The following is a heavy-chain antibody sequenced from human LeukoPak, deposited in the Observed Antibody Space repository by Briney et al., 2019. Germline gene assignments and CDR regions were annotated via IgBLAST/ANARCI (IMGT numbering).Heavy chain of an antibody. V-gene: IGHV5-51*01. J-gene: IGHJ4*02. CDR2: IYPADSDT. D-gene: IGHD1-1*01. CDR3: ARRDWNGQYYFDF. CDR1: GYSFTTYW. Sequence: GESLKISCKGSGYSFTTYWIAWVRQMHGKGLECMGIIYPADSDTRYSPSFQGQVTISADKSITTAYLQWSSLKASDTAIYYCARRDWNGQYYFDFWSQGTLVTVSS.